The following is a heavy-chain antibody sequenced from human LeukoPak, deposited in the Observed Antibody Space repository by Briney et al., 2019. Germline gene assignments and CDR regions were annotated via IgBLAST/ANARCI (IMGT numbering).Heavy chain of an antibody. V-gene: IGHV3-23*01. Sequence: GGSLRLSCAVSGFTFSNYAMTWVRQAPGKGLEWVSSVSDATGDIWYADSVKGRFTISTDQSKNTLCLQMNSLRADDTAVYFCARGAAILITNPFDFWGQGTLVAVSS. CDR1: GFTFSNYA. CDR2: VSDATGDI. J-gene: IGHJ4*02. CDR3: ARGAAILITNPFDF. D-gene: IGHD3-22*01.